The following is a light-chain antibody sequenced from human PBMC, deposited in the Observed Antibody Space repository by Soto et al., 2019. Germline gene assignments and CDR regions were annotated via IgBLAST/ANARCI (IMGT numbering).Light chain of an antibody. J-gene: IGLJ3*02. CDR2: EVS. CDR1: GGDIVTYKY. V-gene: IGLV2-8*01. Sequence: QSVLTQPPSASGSPGQSVTISCTGTGGDIVTYKYVSWYQQHPGQAPKLIIYEVSKRPSGVPGRFFGSKSGNTASLTVSGLQSEDEADYDCTSYAGSSNWVFGGGTKLTVL. CDR3: TSYAGSSNWV.